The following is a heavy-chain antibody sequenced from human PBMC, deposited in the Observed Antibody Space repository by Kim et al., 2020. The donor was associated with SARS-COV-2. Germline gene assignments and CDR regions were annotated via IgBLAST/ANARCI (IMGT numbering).Heavy chain of an antibody. CDR2: INPNSGGT. Sequence: ASVKVSCKASGYTFTGYYMHWVRQAPGQGLEWMGWINPNSGGTNYAQKFQGRVTMTRATSISTAYMELSRLRSDDTAVYYCARDLILWFGELLSSYGMDVWGQGTTVTVSS. J-gene: IGHJ6*02. CDR3: ARDLILWFGELLSSYGMDV. D-gene: IGHD3-10*01. CDR1: GYTFTGYY. V-gene: IGHV1-2*02.